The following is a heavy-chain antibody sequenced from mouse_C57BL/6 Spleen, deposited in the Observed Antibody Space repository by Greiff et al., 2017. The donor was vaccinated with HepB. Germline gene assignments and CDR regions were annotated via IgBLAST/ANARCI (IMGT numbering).Heavy chain of an antibody. CDR3: ARRDYYGSGAMDY. V-gene: IGHV1-26*01. CDR2: INPNNGGT. J-gene: IGHJ4*01. CDR1: GYTFTDYY. D-gene: IGHD1-1*01. Sequence: EVQLQQSGPELVKPGASVKISCKASGYTFTDYYMNWVKQSHGKSLEWIGDINPNNGGTSYSQKFKGKATLTVDKSSSTAYMELRSLTSEDSAVYYCARRDYYGSGAMDYWGQGTSVTVSS.